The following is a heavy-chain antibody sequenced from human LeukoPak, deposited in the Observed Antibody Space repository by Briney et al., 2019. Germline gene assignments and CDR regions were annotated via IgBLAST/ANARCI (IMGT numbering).Heavy chain of an antibody. J-gene: IGHJ4*02. Sequence: GGSLRLSCAASGFTFSSYAMSWVRQAPGKGQEWVSAISGSGGSTYYADSVKGRFTISRDNSKNTLYLQMNSLRAEDTAVYYCARDLGAIGSDYWGQGTLVTVSS. CDR3: ARDLGAIGSDY. CDR1: GFTFSSYA. CDR2: ISGSGGST. D-gene: IGHD1-26*01. V-gene: IGHV3-23*01.